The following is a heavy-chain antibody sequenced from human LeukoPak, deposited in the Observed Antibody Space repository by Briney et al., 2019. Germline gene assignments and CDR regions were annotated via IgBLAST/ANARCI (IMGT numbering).Heavy chain of an antibody. CDR2: INAGNGNT. J-gene: IGHJ6*02. CDR3: ARDKFHSYSSRYGMDV. D-gene: IGHD3-22*01. CDR1: GYTFTSYA. V-gene: IGHV1-3*01. Sequence: ASVKVSCKASGYTFTSYAMHWVRQAPGQRLEWMGWINAGNGNTKYSQKFQGRVTITRDTSASTAYIELSSLRSEDTAVYYRARDKFHSYSSRYGMDVWGQGTTVTVSS.